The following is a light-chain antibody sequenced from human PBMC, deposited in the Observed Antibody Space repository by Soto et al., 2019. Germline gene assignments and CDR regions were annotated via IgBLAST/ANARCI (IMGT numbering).Light chain of an antibody. V-gene: IGLV2-14*03. CDR1: SSDVGDYNY. CDR3: SSYTSSNTLI. J-gene: IGLJ1*01. Sequence: QSVLTQPASVSGSPGQSITISCTGTSSDVGDYNYVSWYQQHPGKAPKLMIYDVTNRPSGVSNRFSGSKSGNTASLTISGLQAEDEADYYCSSYTSSNTLIFGAGTKLTVL. CDR2: DVT.